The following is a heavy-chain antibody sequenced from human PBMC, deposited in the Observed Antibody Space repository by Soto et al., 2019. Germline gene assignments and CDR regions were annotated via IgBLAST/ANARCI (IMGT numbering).Heavy chain of an antibody. D-gene: IGHD3-3*01. J-gene: IGHJ3*02. CDR3: AKDLGQVLRFLEWLPHHRVNDDFDI. V-gene: IGHV3-23*01. CDR2: ISGSGGST. CDR1: GFTFSSYA. Sequence: LRLSCAASGFTFSSYAMSWVRQAPGKGLEWVSAISGSGGSTYYADSVKGRFTISRDNSKNTLYLQMNSLRAEDTAVYYCAKDLGQVLRFLEWLPHHRVNDDFDIWGQGTMVTVSS.